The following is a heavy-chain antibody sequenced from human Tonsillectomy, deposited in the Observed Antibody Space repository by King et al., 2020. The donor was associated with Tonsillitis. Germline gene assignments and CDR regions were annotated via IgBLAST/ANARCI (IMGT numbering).Heavy chain of an antibody. CDR1: GFTFNGYD. Sequence: VQLVESGGGLVQPGGSLRLSCAASGFTFNGYDMHWVRQAPENGLEWVAGIGKLGDTYYPGSVKGRFTISRENAKNSFYLEVNTLRAEDTAVYYCARGREALVFYYYYMDVWGKGTTVTVSS. D-gene: IGHD2-8*02. CDR3: ARGREALVFYYYYMDV. V-gene: IGHV3-13*01. J-gene: IGHJ6*03. CDR2: IGKLGDT.